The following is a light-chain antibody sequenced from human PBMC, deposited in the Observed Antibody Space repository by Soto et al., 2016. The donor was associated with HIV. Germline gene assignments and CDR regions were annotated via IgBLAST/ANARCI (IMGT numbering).Light chain of an antibody. CDR1: QSLVHSDGHTY. Sequence: DFVMTQSPLSLAVTLGQPATISCRSSQSLVHSDGHTYLHWFQQRPGQSPRRLIYKVSNRDSGVPDRFSGSGSDTDFTLKISRVEAEDVGTYYCMQGTQFGGGTRVDIK. J-gene: IGKJ4*02. CDR2: KVS. CDR3: MQGTQ. V-gene: IGKV2-30*02.